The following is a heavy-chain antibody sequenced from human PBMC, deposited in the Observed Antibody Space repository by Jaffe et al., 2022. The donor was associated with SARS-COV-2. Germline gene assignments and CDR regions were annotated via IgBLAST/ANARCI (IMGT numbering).Heavy chain of an antibody. Sequence: QVQLQESGPGLVKPSQTLSLTCTVSGGSISSGSYYWSWIRQPAGKGLEWIGRIYTSGSTNYNPSLKSRVTISVDTSKNQFSLKLSSVTAADTAVYYCARDVTIFGVVTKGGMDVWGQGTTVTVSS. CDR1: GGSISSGSYY. CDR3: ARDVTIFGVVTKGGMDV. D-gene: IGHD3-3*01. CDR2: IYTSGST. J-gene: IGHJ6*02. V-gene: IGHV4-61*02.